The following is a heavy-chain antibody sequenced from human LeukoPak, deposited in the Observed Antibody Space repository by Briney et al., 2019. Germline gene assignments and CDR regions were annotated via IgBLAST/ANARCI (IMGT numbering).Heavy chain of an antibody. Sequence: PSETLSLTCTVSGGSIRSTSYYWGWIRQPPGKGLEWIGSIYYSGSSYYNPSLKSRVTISVDTSKNQFSLKLSSVTAADTAVYYCGRLFYDFCSSHYYYYMDIWGKGTTVTVSS. CDR2: IYYSGSS. CDR1: GGSIRSTSYY. D-gene: IGHD3-3*01. CDR3: GRLFYDFCSSHYYYYMDI. J-gene: IGHJ6*03. V-gene: IGHV4-39*01.